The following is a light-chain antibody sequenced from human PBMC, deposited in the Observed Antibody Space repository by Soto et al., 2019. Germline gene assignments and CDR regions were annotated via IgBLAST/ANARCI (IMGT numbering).Light chain of an antibody. CDR2: RAS. CDR3: QHYETYSGT. J-gene: IGKJ3*01. Sequence: DIQLTQSPSSLSASVRDRVTITCRASQIISTWLAWYQQKSGEAPKLLIYRASNLVSGVPSRFSGSGSGTEFTLTISGLQPDDFSIYYCQHYETYSGTFGPGTKVDL. V-gene: IGKV1-5*03. CDR1: QIISTW.